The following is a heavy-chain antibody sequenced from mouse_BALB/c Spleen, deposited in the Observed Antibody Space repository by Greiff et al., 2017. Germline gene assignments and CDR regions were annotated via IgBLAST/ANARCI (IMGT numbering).Heavy chain of an antibody. Sequence: EVQLVESGGGLVKPGGSLKLSCAASGFTFSDYYMYWVRQTPEKRLEWVATISSGGSYTYYPDSVKGRFTISRDNAKNTLYLQMSSLKSEDTAMYYCARQGGNYEGYYFDYWGQGTTLTVSS. CDR2: ISSGGSYT. D-gene: IGHD2-1*01. CDR3: ARQGGNYEGYYFDY. V-gene: IGHV5-4*02. CDR1: GFTFSDYY. J-gene: IGHJ2*01.